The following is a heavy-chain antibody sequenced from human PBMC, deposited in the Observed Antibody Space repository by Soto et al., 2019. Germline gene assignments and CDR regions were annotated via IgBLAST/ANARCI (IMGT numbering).Heavy chain of an antibody. CDR2: IYYSGSA. CDR3: ARGDSTDCSNGVCSFFYNHDMDV. V-gene: IGHV4-61*01. D-gene: IGHD2-8*01. CDR1: GDSVTSVSDY. Sequence: PSETLSLTCTVSGDSVTSVSDYWSWIRQPPGKGLEWIGYIYYSGSADYNPSLGSRVTMTTDTSISTASMELTRLTSDDTAIYYCARGDSTDCSNGVCSFFYNHDMDVWGQGTTVTVSS. J-gene: IGHJ6*02.